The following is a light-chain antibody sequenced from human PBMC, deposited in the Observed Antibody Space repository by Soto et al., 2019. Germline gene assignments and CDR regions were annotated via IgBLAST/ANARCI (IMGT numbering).Light chain of an antibody. Sequence: EIVLTQSPGTLSLSPGERATFSCRAIQTVTSNYLAWYQQKPGQAPRLLIYGASNRAPGLPDRFSGSGSGTDFTLTISRLEPEDFAVYYCQEYATSTGTFGQGTKVDIK. CDR3: QEYATSTGT. CDR1: QTVTSNY. V-gene: IGKV3-20*01. CDR2: GAS. J-gene: IGKJ1*01.